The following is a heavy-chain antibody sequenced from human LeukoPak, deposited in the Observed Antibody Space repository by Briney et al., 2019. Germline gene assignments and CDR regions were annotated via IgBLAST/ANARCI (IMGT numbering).Heavy chain of an antibody. CDR1: GGSISSSSYY. D-gene: IGHD3-9*01. J-gene: IGHJ4*02. CDR3: ARGGTLRYFDWLFDY. CDR2: IYYSGST. V-gene: IGHV4-39*07. Sequence: SETLSLTFTVSGGSISSSSYYWGWIRQPPGKGLEWSGSIYYSGSTYYNPSLKSRVTISVDTSKNQFSLTLSSVTAADTAVYYCARGGTLRYFDWLFDYWGQGTLVPVSS.